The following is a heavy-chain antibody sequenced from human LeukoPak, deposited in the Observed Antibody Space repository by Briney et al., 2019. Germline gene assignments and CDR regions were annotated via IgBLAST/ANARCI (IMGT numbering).Heavy chain of an antibody. Sequence: QPGGSLRLSCAASGFTFSNYWMSWVRQAPGKGLEGVAHINQDGSEEHYMDSVKARFIISRDNAKNSLSLQMDSLRAEDTAVYYCVRDGGVSGYDLLDYWGQGTLVTVSS. V-gene: IGHV3-7*01. CDR2: INQDGSEE. CDR3: VRDGGVSGYDLLDY. J-gene: IGHJ4*02. CDR1: GFTFSNYW. D-gene: IGHD5-12*01.